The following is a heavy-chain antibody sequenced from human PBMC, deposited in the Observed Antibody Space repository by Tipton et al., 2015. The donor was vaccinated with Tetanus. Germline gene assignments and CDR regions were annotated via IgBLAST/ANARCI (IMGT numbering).Heavy chain of an antibody. Sequence: LSLTCAASGFTFTTYWMGWVRQAPGKGLEWVAYITKNGSESHYVDSVKGRFTISRDNAKSSLYLQMNSLRADDTAIYYCVKGTWCDYWGQGTLVTVSS. CDR1: GFTFTTYW. CDR2: ITKNGSES. J-gene: IGHJ4*02. CDR3: VKGTWCDY. V-gene: IGHV3-7*03. D-gene: IGHD2-8*02.